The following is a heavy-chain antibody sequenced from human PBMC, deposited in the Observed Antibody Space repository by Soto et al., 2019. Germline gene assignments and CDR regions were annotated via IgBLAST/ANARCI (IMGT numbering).Heavy chain of an antibody. J-gene: IGHJ4*02. CDR1: GGSISSSNW. CDR3: ARRRGHPVIWAYYFDY. CDR2: IYHSGST. D-gene: IGHD3-22*01. V-gene: IGHV4-4*02. Sequence: QVQLQESGPGLVKPSGTLSLTCAVSGGSISSSNWWSWVRQPPGKGLEWIGEIYHSGSTNYNPSLKSRVTTSVDKSKNQFSLKLSSVTAADTAVYYCARRRGHPVIWAYYFDYWGQGTLVTVSS.